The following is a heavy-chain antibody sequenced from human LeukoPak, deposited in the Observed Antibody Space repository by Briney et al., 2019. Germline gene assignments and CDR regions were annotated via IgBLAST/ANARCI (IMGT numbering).Heavy chain of an antibody. Sequence: ASVKVSCKASGFTFTSSDFNWVRQATGQGLEWMGWMNANSGNTGYAQKFQDRVTMTRNTSITTAYMELSSLRSDDTAVYYCARRTTYDAFDLWGQGTTVTVSS. CDR3: ARRTTYDAFDL. CDR2: MNANSGNT. J-gene: IGHJ3*01. V-gene: IGHV1-8*01. CDR1: GFTFTSSD. D-gene: IGHD1-14*01.